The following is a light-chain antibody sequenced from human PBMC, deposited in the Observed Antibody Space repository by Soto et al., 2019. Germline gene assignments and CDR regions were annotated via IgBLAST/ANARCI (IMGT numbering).Light chain of an antibody. Sequence: DIVLTQSPDSLAVSLGERATINCKSSQSVLFRSSDTNYLAWYQQKPGQPPKLLIYWASTRESGVPDRFSGSGSGTDFTLTISSLQAADVAVYYCQQYDSSWTFGQGTKVDIK. CDR3: QQYDSSWT. J-gene: IGKJ1*01. CDR2: WAS. V-gene: IGKV4-1*01. CDR1: QSVLFRSSDTNY.